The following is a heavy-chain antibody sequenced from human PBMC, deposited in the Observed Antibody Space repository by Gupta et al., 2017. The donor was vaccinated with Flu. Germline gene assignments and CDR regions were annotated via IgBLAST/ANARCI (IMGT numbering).Heavy chain of an antibody. CDR3: ARDYDSTSYYGLDV. D-gene: IGHD3-22*01. J-gene: IGHJ6*02. CDR2: INSDSVYI. V-gene: IGHV3-21*02. CDR1: GFSFSDYT. Sequence: VQLVESGGGLVEPGGSLRLSCAASGFSFSDYTMRWVRQAPGKGLEWVSSINSDSVYIYYADSVRGRFTISRDNAEDSLFLQMKSLGAEDTAIYYCARDYDSTSYYGLDVWGQGTAVTVS.